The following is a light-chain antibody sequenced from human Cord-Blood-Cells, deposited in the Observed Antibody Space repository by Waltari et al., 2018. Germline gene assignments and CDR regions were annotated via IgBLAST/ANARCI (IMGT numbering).Light chain of an antibody. Sequence: QPALTQPASVAGSPGQSITIPCTGTSSDVGGYNYVSWYQQHPGKAPTLMIYDVSNRPSGVSKRFSGSKSGNTASLTISGLQAEDEADYYCSSYTSSSTVVFGGGTKLTVL. J-gene: IGLJ2*01. CDR2: DVS. V-gene: IGLV2-14*01. CDR1: SSDVGGYNY. CDR3: SSYTSSSTVV.